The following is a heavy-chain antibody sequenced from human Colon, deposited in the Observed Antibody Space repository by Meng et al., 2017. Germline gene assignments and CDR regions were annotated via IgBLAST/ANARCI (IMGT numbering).Heavy chain of an antibody. Sequence: GGSRRPSCVASGFTSSSYWMGWVRQAPGKGLEWVANIKEDGSEKYYVDSVTGRFTISRDNAKNSLYLQMSSLGAEDAAVYYCARAEQWLAQNHWGQGTLVTVSS. D-gene: IGHD6-19*01. CDR1: GFTSSSYW. J-gene: IGHJ5*02. CDR3: ARAEQWLAQNH. V-gene: IGHV3-7*04. CDR2: IKEDGSEK.